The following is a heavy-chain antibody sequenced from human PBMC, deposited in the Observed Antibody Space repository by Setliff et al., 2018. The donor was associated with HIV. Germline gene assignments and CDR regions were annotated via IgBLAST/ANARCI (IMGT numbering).Heavy chain of an antibody. J-gene: IGHJ4*02. CDR2: IYDSGAT. Sequence: SETLSLTCTVSGGSISGFYWSWIRQSPGNGLEWIGWIYDSGATKYNPSLKSRVTISVDTSKNQFSLKLSSVTAADTAVYYCTGDYNSGSYRFDYWGQGTPVTVSS. V-gene: IGHV4-59*08. D-gene: IGHD3-10*01. CDR1: GGSISGFY. CDR3: TGDYNSGSYRFDY.